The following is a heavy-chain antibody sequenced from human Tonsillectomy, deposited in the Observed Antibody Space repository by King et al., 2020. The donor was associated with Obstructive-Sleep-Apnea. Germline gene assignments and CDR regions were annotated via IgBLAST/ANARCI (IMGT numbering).Heavy chain of an antibody. V-gene: IGHV3-23*04. Sequence: QLVESGGGLVQPGGSLRLSCAASGFTFSIYGMSWVRQAPGKGLEWVSAISGSGGSTYYADSVRGRFTISRDNSKNTLYLQMNSLRAEDTAVYYCAKCIYDISAENAMDVWGQGTTVTVSS. CDR2: ISGSGGST. CDR1: GFTFSIYG. CDR3: AKCIYDISAENAMDV. D-gene: IGHD3-9*01. J-gene: IGHJ6*02.